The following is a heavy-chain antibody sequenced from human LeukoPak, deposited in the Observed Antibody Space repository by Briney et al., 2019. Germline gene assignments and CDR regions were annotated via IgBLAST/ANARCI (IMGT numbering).Heavy chain of an antibody. Sequence: ASVKVSCKASGYTFTGYYMHWVRQAPGQGLEWMGLINPRSGGTSYAQKFQGRVTVTRDTSMSTAYMGLSRLRSDDTAVYYCAVPEYSTWEREDYFDYWGQGTLVTVSS. CDR3: AVPEYSTWEREDYFDY. CDR2: INPRSGGT. J-gene: IGHJ4*01. V-gene: IGHV1-2*06. D-gene: IGHD6-6*01. CDR1: GYTFTGYY.